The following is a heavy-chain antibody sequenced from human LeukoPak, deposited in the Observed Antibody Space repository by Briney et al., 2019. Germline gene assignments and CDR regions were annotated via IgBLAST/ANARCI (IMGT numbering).Heavy chain of an antibody. CDR1: GGSISSTSYY. V-gene: IGHV4-39*01. J-gene: IGHJ5*02. Sequence: PSETLSLTCTVSGGSISSTSYYWGWVRQPPGKGLEWIGNLYYSGTTYCNPSLKSRVTISVDSSKNQFSLKLSSVTAADTAIYYCVSGAARPLREHNWFDPWGQGSLVTVSS. CDR3: VSGAARPLREHNWFDP. D-gene: IGHD6-6*01. CDR2: LYYSGTT.